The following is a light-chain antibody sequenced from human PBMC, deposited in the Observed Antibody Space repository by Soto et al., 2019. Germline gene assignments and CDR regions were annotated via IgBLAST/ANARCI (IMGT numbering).Light chain of an antibody. J-gene: IGLJ1*01. CDR2: EVS. Sequence: QSALTQPPSASGSPGQSVTISCTGTSSDIGAYIYVSWYQQHPGKAPELMISEVSRRPSGVPERFSGSKSGNTASLTVSGLQADDEAHYYCSSYAGSNTFVFGTGTKLTVL. CDR3: SSYAGSNTFV. V-gene: IGLV2-8*01. CDR1: SSDIGAYIY.